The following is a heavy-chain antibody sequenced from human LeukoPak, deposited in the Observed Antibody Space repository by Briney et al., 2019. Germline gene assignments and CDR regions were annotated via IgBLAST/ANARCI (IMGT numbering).Heavy chain of an antibody. Sequence: ASVKVSCKASGYTFTSYGISWVRQAPGQGLEWMGWISAYNGNTNYAQKLQGRVTMTTDTSTSTAYMELRSLRSDDTAVYYCARERKNYYYYYMDVWGKGTTVTVSS. CDR2: ISAYNGNT. CDR3: ARERKNYYYYYMDV. V-gene: IGHV1-18*01. J-gene: IGHJ6*03. CDR1: GYTFTSYG.